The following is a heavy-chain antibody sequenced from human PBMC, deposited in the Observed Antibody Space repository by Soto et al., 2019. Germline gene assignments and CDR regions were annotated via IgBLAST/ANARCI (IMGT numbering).Heavy chain of an antibody. CDR2: ISSSSSYI. J-gene: IGHJ6*02. CDR3: AREGSYYYGMDV. V-gene: IGHV3-21*01. CDR1: GFTFSSYS. D-gene: IGHD3-10*01. Sequence: GGSLRLSCAASGFTFSSYSMNWVRQAPGKGLEWVSSISSSSSYIYYADSVKGRFTISRDNAKNSLYLQMNSLRAEDTAVYYCAREGSYYYGMDVWGQGTTVTVS.